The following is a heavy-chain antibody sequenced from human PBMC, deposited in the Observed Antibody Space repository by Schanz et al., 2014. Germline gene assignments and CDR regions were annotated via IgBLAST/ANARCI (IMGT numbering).Heavy chain of an antibody. V-gene: IGHV1-18*01. CDR1: GGTFSSYG. CDR3: AGATYSSSWYGGSEYFQH. Sequence: QVQLVQSGAEVRKPGSSVKVSCKASGGTFSSYGFSWVRQAPGQGPEWMGWISDYNADTKYAQKVQGRVTMTTDTSTSTAYMELRSLRSDDTAVYYCAGATYSSSWYGGSEYFQHWGQGTLVTVSS. D-gene: IGHD6-13*01. CDR2: ISDYNADT. J-gene: IGHJ1*01.